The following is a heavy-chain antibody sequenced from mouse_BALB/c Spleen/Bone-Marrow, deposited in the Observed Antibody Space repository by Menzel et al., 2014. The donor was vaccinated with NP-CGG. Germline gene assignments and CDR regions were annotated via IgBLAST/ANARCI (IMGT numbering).Heavy chain of an antibody. Sequence: EVKLVESGGGLVKPGGSLKLSCAASGFTFSTYTMSWVRQTPEKTLEWVATISSGGGYTYYPDNLKGRFTISRDNAKNTLYLQMNSLKSEDTAMYYSTREGRNENFDYWGQGTTLTVSS. CDR3: TREGRNENFDY. CDR2: ISSGGGYT. J-gene: IGHJ2*01. CDR1: GFTFSTYT. V-gene: IGHV5-6-4*01.